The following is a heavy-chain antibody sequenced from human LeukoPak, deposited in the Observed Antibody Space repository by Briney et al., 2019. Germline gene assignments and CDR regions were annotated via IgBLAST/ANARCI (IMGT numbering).Heavy chain of an antibody. D-gene: IGHD5-18*01. J-gene: IGHJ4*02. CDR1: GGSISSYY. CDR2: IYYSGST. Sequence: SETLSLTCTVSGGSISSYYWSWIRQPPGKGLEWIGYIYYSGSTNYNPSLKSRVTISVDTSKNQFSLKLSSVTAADTAVYYCARSPPRGYSYGFAYWGQGTLVTVSS. V-gene: IGHV4-59*08. CDR3: ARSPPRGYSYGFAY.